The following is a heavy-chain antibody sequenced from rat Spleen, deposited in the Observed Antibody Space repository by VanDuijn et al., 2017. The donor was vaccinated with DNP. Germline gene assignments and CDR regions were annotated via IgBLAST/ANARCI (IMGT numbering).Heavy chain of an antibody. D-gene: IGHD1-6*01. CDR2: IKAKSNNYAT. V-gene: IGHV6-6*01. CDR1: GFTFSPAW. J-gene: IGHJ4*01. CDR3: ALDVYCGVMDA. Sequence: EVQVLESGGGLEQPGNSLKLSCATSGFTFSPAWMYWYRQSTEKRLEWVARIKAKSNNYATDYTESVKGRLPISRYDSKRSSYLQMNNLKEDDIAICDCALDVYCGVMDAWGQGSSVTVSS.